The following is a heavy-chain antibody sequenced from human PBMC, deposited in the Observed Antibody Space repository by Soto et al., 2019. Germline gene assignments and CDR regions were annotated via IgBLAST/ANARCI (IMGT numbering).Heavy chain of an antibody. D-gene: IGHD5-18*01. CDR1: GFTFSSYG. J-gene: IGHJ5*02. Sequence: GGSLRLSCAASGFTFSSYGMHWVRQAPGKGLEWVAVIWYDGSNKYYADSVKGRFTISRDNSKNTVYLQMNSLRSEDTAVYYCARGQGGYYNWFDPWGQGTLVTVSS. CDR3: ARGQGGYYNWFDP. CDR2: IWYDGSNK. V-gene: IGHV3-33*01.